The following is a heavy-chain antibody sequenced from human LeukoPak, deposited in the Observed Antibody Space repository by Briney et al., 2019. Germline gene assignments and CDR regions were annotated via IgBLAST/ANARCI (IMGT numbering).Heavy chain of an antibody. D-gene: IGHD2-2*02. CDR1: GFTFSRHT. J-gene: IGHJ4*02. V-gene: IGHV3-21*01. CDR3: ARVYCSATTCYRVHFDY. Sequence: GSLRLSCAASGFTFSRHTMTWVRQAPGKGLEWVSSISYSSTSIYYADSVKGRFTISRDNAKNSLYLQMNSLRAEDTAVYYCARVYCSATTCYRVHFDYWGQGTLVTVSS. CDR2: ISYSSTSI.